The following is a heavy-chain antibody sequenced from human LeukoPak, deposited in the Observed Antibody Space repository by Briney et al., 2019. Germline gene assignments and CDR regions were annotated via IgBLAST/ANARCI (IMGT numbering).Heavy chain of an antibody. CDR3: ARDLGDSSGYYYGWDNYYYYYGMDV. Sequence: PGGSLRLSCAASGFTFSSYAMSWVRQAPGKGLEWVSLIRGSGDNTYYADSVKGRFTISRDNSKNTLYLQMNSLRAEDTAVYYCARDLGDSSGYYYGWDNYYYYYGMDVWGQGTTVTVSS. J-gene: IGHJ6*02. D-gene: IGHD3-22*01. CDR1: GFTFSSYA. V-gene: IGHV3-23*01. CDR2: IRGSGDNT.